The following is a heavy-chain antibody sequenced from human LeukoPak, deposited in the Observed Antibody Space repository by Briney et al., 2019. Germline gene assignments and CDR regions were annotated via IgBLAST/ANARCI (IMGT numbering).Heavy chain of an antibody. CDR3: AGRRSSGWYAY. J-gene: IGHJ4*02. CDR1: GFTFSNYW. Sequence: GGSLRPSCAASGFTFSNYWMHWVRQAPGEALMWVSRIKSDGSSTTYADSVKGRFTISRDNAKNTVDLQMNSLRVEDTAVYYCAGRRSSGWYAYWGQGTLVTVSS. D-gene: IGHD6-19*01. CDR2: IKSDGSST. V-gene: IGHV3-74*01.